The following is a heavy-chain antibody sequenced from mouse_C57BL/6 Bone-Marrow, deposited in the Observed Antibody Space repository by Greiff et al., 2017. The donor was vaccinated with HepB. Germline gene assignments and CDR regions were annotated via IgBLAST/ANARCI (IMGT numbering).Heavy chain of an antibody. V-gene: IGHV5-4*01. CDR1: GFTFSSYA. Sequence: EVQLVESGGGLVKPGGSLKLSCAASGFTFSSYAMSWVRQTPEKRLEWVATISDGGSYTYYPDNVKGRFTISRANAKNNLYLQMSHLKSEDTAMYYCARDEVLRPVGFAYWGQGTLVTVSA. D-gene: IGHD1-1*01. J-gene: IGHJ3*01. CDR2: ISDGGSYT. CDR3: ARDEVLRPVGFAY.